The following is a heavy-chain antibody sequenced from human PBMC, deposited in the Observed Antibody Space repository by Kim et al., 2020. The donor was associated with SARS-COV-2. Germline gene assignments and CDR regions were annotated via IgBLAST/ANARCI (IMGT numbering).Heavy chain of an antibody. D-gene: IGHD3-3*01. J-gene: IGHJ5*02. Sequence: SETLSLTCAVYGGSFSGYYWSWIRQPPGKGLEWIGEINHSGSTNYNPSLKSRVTISVDTSKNQFSLKLSSVTAADTAVYYCARVAHYYDFWSGYYLLDPWGQGTLVTVSS. CDR3: ARVAHYYDFWSGYYLLDP. CDR2: INHSGST. CDR1: GGSFSGYY. V-gene: IGHV4-34*01.